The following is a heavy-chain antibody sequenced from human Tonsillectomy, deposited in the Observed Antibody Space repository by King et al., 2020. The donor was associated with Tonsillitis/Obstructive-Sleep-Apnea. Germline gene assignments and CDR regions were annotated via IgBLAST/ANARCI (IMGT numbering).Heavy chain of an antibody. Sequence: VQLVQSGAEVKKPGSSVKVSCMASGGTFTRYAINWVRQAPGQGLEWVGGIIPMYGSPKYAQRFQGRLTITADDFTSTVYMELSSLRSEDTAVYYCARPHVYYGIWSGSPPFDLWGQGTLVIVSS. CDR3: ARPHVYYGIWSGSPPFDL. CDR2: IIPMYGSP. V-gene: IGHV1-69*01. D-gene: IGHD3-3*01. CDR1: GGTFTRYA. J-gene: IGHJ4*02.